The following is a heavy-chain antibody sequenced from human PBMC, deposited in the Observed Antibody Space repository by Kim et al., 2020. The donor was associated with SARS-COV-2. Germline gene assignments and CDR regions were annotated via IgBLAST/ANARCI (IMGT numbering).Heavy chain of an antibody. Sequence: SETLSLTCTVSGGSISSSSYYWGWIRQPPGKGLEWIGSIYYSGSTYYNPSLKSRVTISVDTSKNQFSLKLSSVTAADTAVYYCARDGRSGMDVWGQGTTVTVSS. CDR1: GGSISSSSYY. CDR2: IYYSGST. CDR3: ARDGRSGMDV. J-gene: IGHJ6*02. V-gene: IGHV4-39*07.